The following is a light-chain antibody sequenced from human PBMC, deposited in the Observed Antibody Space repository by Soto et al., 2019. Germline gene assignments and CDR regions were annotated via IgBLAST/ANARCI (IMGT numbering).Light chain of an antibody. V-gene: IGKV1-5*01. J-gene: IGKJ1*01. Sequence: DIQMTQAPSVVSAVVGDRVTITCRAIQRVSTWLAWYQQRPGRAPQVLVHGASVLESGVSSRFSGSGSGRQFTLTISRLQSEDVATYICQQYNSYTPPFGPGTKVEI. CDR1: QRVSTW. CDR2: GAS. CDR3: QQYNSYTPP.